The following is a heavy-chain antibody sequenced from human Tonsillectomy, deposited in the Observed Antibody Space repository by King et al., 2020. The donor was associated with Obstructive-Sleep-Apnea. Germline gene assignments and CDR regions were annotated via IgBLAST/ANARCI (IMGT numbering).Heavy chain of an antibody. V-gene: IGHV1-8*01. CDR1: GYTFISYD. CDR3: ARAPPGANWTTTNWYFDL. CDR2: MNPNSANT. Sequence: AQLVQSGAEVKKPGASVKVSCKASGYTFISYDINWVRQATGQGLEWMGWMNPNSANTGYAQKFQGEGTMTRNTSISTAYMELSNLRSEDTAVYYCARAPPGANWTTTNWYFDLWGRGTLVTVSS. J-gene: IGHJ2*01. D-gene: IGHD1-20*01.